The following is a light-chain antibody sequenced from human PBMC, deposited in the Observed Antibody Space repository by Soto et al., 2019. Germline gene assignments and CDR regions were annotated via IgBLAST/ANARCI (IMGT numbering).Light chain of an antibody. V-gene: IGKV3-15*01. CDR1: QSVSSN. CDR3: TPYNTWPLS. CDR2: GAS. Sequence: DIVMTQSPATLSVSPGERATLSCRASQSVSSNLAWDHQKPGQAPRLLIYGASTRATGITARFSGSGSGAEFTLTILSLQSDGFVVFYCTPYNTWPLSFGGGTKVESK. J-gene: IGKJ4*01.